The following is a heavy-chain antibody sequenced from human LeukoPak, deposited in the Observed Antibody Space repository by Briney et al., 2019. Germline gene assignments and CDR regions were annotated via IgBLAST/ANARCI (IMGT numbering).Heavy chain of an antibody. CDR3: ARDEERGIAVAGTREYYFDY. V-gene: IGHV1-18*03. J-gene: IGHJ4*02. CDR2: ISAYNGNT. CDR1: GYTFTSYG. Sequence: ASVKVSCKASGYTFTSYGISWVRQAPGQGLEWMGWISAYNGNTNYAQKLQGRVTMTTDTSKSTAYVELRSLRSDDMAVYYCARDEERGIAVAGTREYYFDYWGQGTLVTVSS. D-gene: IGHD6-19*01.